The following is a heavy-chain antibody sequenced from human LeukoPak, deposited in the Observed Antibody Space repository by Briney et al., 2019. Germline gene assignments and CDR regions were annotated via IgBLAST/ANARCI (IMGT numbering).Heavy chain of an antibody. CDR2: ISGSGGST. V-gene: IGHV3-23*01. CDR3: AKDLTIYPDNYDSSGPSFDY. J-gene: IGHJ4*02. D-gene: IGHD3-22*01. CDR1: GFTFSSYA. Sequence: GSLRLSCAASGFTFSSYAMSWVRQAPGKGLEWVSAISGSGGSTYYADSVKGRFTISRDNSKNTLYLQTNSLRAEDTAVYYCAKDLTIYPDNYDSSGPSFDYWGQGTLVTVSS.